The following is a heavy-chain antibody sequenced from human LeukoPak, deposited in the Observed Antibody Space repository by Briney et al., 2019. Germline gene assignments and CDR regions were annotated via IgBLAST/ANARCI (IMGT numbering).Heavy chain of an antibody. J-gene: IGHJ6*03. CDR1: GGSISSGSYY. D-gene: IGHD6-19*01. Sequence: SETLSLTCTVSGGSISSGSYYWSWIRQPAGKGLEWIGRIYTSGGTNYNPSLKSRVTISVDTSKNQFSLKLSSVTAADTAVYYCARDSSGWYSYYYYMDVWGKGTTVTVSS. CDR2: IYTSGGT. CDR3: ARDSSGWYSYYYYMDV. V-gene: IGHV4-61*02.